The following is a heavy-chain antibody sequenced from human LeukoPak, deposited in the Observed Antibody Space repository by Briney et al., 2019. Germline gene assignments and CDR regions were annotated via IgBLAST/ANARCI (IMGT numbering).Heavy chain of an antibody. CDR2: IYYSGST. CDR1: GGSISTYY. CDR3: ARAELISFDWFTFDY. J-gene: IGHJ4*02. Sequence: PSETLSLTCTVSGGSISTYYWSWLRQPPGKGLEWIGYIYYSGSTNYNPSLKSRVTISVDTSKIQFSLKLSSVTAADTAVYYCARAELISFDWFTFDYWGQGILVTVSS. D-gene: IGHD3-9*01. V-gene: IGHV4-59*01.